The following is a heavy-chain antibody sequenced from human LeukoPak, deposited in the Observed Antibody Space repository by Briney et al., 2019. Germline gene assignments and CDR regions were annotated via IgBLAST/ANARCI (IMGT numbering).Heavy chain of an antibody. CDR2: INHSGST. D-gene: IGHD6-13*01. Sequence: SETLSLTCAVYGGSFSGYYWSWIRQPPGKGLEWIGEINHSGSTNYNPSLKSRVTISVDTSKNQFSLKLTSVTAADTAVYYCARSWFSTGPADYWGQGTLVTVSS. CDR1: GGSFSGYY. CDR3: ARSWFSTGPADY. V-gene: IGHV4-34*01. J-gene: IGHJ4*02.